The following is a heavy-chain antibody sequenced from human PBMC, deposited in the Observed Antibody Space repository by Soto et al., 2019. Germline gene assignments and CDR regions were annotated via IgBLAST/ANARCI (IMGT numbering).Heavy chain of an antibody. CDR1: GGTFSSYA. D-gene: IGHD3-3*01. V-gene: IGHV1-69*01. Sequence: QVQLVQSGAEVKKPGSSVKVSCKASGGTFSSYAISWVRQAPGQGLEWMGGIIPIFGTANYAQKFQGRVTITADESTSTAYMELSSLRSEDTAVYYCARDHDFWSGYYSVYYYYGMDVWGHGTTVTVSS. CDR3: ARDHDFWSGYYSVYYYYGMDV. J-gene: IGHJ6*02. CDR2: IIPIFGTA.